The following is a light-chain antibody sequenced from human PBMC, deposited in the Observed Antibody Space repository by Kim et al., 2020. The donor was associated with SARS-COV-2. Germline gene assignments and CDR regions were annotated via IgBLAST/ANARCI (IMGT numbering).Light chain of an antibody. CDR2: DVS. J-gene: IGLJ1*01. Sequence: SITISCTGTSSDVGGYNYVSWYQQHPGKAPKLMIYDVSNRPSGVSNRFSGSKSGNTASLTISGLQAEDEADYYCSSYTRSSTNYVFGTGTKSPS. CDR3: SSYTRSSTNYV. V-gene: IGLV2-14*03. CDR1: SSDVGGYNY.